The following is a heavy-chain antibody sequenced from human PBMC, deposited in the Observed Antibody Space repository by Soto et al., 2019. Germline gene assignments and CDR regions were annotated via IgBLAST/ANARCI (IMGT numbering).Heavy chain of an antibody. CDR2: IYWNDDK. J-gene: IGHJ5*02. V-gene: IGHV2-5*01. CDR1: GFSLSTSGVG. D-gene: IGHD2-2*01. Sequence: SGPTLVNPTQTLTLTCTFSGFSLSTSGVGVGWIRQPPGKALEWLALIYWNDDKRYSPSLKSRLTITKDTSKNQVVLTMTNMDPVDTATYYCAHRPPEYCSSTSCHKVINWFDPWGQGTLVTVSS. CDR3: AHRPPEYCSSTSCHKVINWFDP.